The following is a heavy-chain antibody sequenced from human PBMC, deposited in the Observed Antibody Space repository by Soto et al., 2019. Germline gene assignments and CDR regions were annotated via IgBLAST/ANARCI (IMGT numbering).Heavy chain of an antibody. CDR3: ERERGTVGDFAY. V-gene: IGHV4-59*01. CDR1: GGSISSYY. CDR2: IYYSGST. D-gene: IGHD3-16*01. J-gene: IGHJ4*02. Sequence: QVQLQESGPGLVKPSETLSLTCTVSGGSISSYYWSWIRQPPGKGLEWIGYIYYSGSTNYNPSLKTRXXIXVXXSKNQFSLKLSSVTAADTAVCYCERERGTVGDFAYWGQGTLVTVSS.